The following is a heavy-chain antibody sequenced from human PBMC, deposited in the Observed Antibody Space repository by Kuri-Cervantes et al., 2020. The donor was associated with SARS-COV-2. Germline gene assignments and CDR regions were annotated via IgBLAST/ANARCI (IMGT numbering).Heavy chain of an antibody. J-gene: IGHJ6*02. CDR2: IIPIFGTA. CDR1: GGTFSSYA. D-gene: IGHD4-11*01. Sequence: SVKVSCKASGGTFSSYAISWVRQAPGQGLEWMGGIIPIFGTANYAQKFQGRVTITADESTSTAYMELSSLRSEDTAAYYCAREWVDPLGYSNKDYYYYGMDVWGQGTTVTVSS. CDR3: AREWVDPLGYSNKDYYYYGMDV. V-gene: IGHV1-69*13.